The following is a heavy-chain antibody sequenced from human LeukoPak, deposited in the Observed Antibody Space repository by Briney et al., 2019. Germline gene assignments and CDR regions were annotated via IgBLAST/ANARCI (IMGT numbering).Heavy chain of an antibody. CDR1: GGSFSGYY. D-gene: IGHD3-22*01. CDR3: ARGGYYYDSSPGY. V-gene: IGHV4-34*01. Sequence: ETLSLTCAVYGGSFSGYYWSWIRQPPGKGLEWIGEINHSGSTNYNPSLKSRVTISVDTSKNQFSLKLSSVTAADTAVYYCARGGYYYDSSPGYWGQGTLVTVSS. CDR2: INHSGST. J-gene: IGHJ4*02.